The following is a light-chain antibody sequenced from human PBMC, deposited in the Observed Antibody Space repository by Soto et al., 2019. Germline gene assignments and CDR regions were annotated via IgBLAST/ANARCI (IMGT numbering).Light chain of an antibody. V-gene: IGLV1-44*01. CDR3: APWDDTLNGYV. CDR1: ASNVGRNS. CDR2: GND. Sequence: QSVLTQPPSVSGTPGQTVTISCSGSASNVGRNSVNWYQHLPGAAPKLLIFGNDQRPSGVPDRFSGSKSGTSASLVISGLQSEDEADYYCAPWDDTLNGYVFGTGTQLTVL. J-gene: IGLJ1*01.